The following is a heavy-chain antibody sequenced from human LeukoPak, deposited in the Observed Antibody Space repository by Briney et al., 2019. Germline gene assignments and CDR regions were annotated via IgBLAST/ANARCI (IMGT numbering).Heavy chain of an antibody. CDR1: GGSISSSSYY. J-gene: IGHJ4*02. D-gene: IGHD3-9*01. Sequence: PSETLSLTCTVSGGSISSSSYYWGWIRQPPGKGLEWIGSIYYSGSTYYNPSLKSRVTISVDTSKNQFSLKLSSVTAADTPVYYSARLSRDILTGYYFGYWGQGTLVTVSS. V-gene: IGHV4-39*01. CDR3: ARLSRDILTGYYFGY. CDR2: IYYSGST.